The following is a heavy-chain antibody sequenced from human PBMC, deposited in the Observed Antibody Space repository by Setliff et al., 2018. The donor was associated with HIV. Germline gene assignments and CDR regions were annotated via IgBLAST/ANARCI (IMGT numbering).Heavy chain of an antibody. D-gene: IGHD3-10*01. V-gene: IGHV4-38-2*01. Sequence: SETMSLTCAVSGYSISSGYYWGWIRQPPGKGLEWIGNIYHSGSTYYNPSLKSRVAISVDTSKNQFSLKLTSVTAADTAVYFCARADGSGTHYLYYYYGMDVWGQGTTVTVSS. CDR2: IYHSGST. CDR1: GYSISSGYY. CDR3: ARADGSGTHYLYYYYGMDV. J-gene: IGHJ6*02.